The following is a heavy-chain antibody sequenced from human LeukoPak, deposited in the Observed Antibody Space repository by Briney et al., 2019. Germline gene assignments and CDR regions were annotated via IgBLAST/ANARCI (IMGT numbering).Heavy chain of an antibody. CDR1: GGSISSYY. J-gene: IGHJ3*02. CDR2: IYYSGST. CDR3: ARDVIVYDSSGYYRSWSGDAFDI. Sequence: SETLSLTCTVSGGSISSYYWSWIRQPPGKGLEWIGSIYYSGSTYYNPSLKSRVTISVDTSKNQFSLKLSSVTAADTAVYYCARDVIVYDSSGYYRSWSGDAFDIWGQGTMVTVSS. V-gene: IGHV4-59*12. D-gene: IGHD3-22*01.